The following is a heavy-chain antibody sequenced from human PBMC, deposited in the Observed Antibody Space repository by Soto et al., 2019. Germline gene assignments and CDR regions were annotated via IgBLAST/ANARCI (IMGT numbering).Heavy chain of an antibody. Sequence: PVGSLRLSCVVSEFTFSNYEMNCVRQAPGKGLEWVSYISYTGSTIYYADSVRGRFTISRDNSKNSLYLQMNSLRAEDTAVYYCARGLRNYYDRSGLHYWGQGTLVTVS. CDR2: ISYTGSTI. V-gene: IGHV3-48*03. D-gene: IGHD3-22*01. CDR1: EFTFSNYE. J-gene: IGHJ4*02. CDR3: ARGLRNYYDRSGLHY.